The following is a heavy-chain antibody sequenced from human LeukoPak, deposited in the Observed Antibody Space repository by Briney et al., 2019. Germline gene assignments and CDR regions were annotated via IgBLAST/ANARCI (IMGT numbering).Heavy chain of an antibody. CDR1: GFTVSSNY. CDR2: ISGGNGNTYYA. V-gene: IGHV3-23*01. CDR3: AKFYDILTGYFDY. Sequence: PGGSLRLSCAASGFTVSSNYMSWVRQAPGKGLEWVSAISGGNGNTYYAYYADSVRGRFTISRDSSKNTLYLQMNSLRAEDTAVYYCAKFYDILTGYFDYWGQGTLVTVSS. D-gene: IGHD3-9*01. J-gene: IGHJ4*02.